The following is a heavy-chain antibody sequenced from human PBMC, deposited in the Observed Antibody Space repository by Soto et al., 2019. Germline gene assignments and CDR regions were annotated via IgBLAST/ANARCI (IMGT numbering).Heavy chain of an antibody. J-gene: IGHJ5*02. CDR2: ISYDGSNK. V-gene: IGHV3-30*18. D-gene: IGHD2-2*01. CDR3: AKDLLSS. Sequence: PGGSLRLSCAASGFTFSNYGMHWVRQAPGKGLEWVAVISYDGSNKYYADSVKGRFTISRDNSKNTLYLQMNSLRAEDTAVYYCAKDLLSSWGQGTLVTVSS. CDR1: GFTFSNYG.